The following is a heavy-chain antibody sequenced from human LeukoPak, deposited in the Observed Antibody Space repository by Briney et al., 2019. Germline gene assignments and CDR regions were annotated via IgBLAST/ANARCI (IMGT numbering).Heavy chain of an antibody. D-gene: IGHD3-9*01. J-gene: IGHJ4*02. CDR2: ISGSGEST. Sequence: GGSLRLSCVTSGFTFSSFVMSWVRQARGKGLEWVSAISGSGESTYYEDSVKGRFTISRDNSKNTLYLQMNSLRAEDTAVYYCAKGQFDWSYWGQGTLVTVSS. CDR3: AKGQFDWSY. CDR1: GFTFSSFV. V-gene: IGHV3-23*01.